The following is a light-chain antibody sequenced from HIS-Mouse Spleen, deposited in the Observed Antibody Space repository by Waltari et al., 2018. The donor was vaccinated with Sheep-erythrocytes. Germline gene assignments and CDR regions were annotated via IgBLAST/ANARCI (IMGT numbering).Light chain of an antibody. CDR3: QVWKV. V-gene: IGLV3-21*03. CDR2: VDS. CDR1: NVGSKS. J-gene: IGLJ2*01. Sequence: SYVLTQPPSVSVAPGKTARISCGGNNVGSKSVHWYQQKPGQSPVLVVYVDSDRPSGIPERFSGSHSGNTATPTISRVEAGDEADYYCQVWKVFGGGTKLTVL.